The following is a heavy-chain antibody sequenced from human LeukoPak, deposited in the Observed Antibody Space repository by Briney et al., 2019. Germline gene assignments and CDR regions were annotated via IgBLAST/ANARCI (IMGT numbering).Heavy chain of an antibody. CDR2: IYSGGDT. CDR1: GFTVSSNY. CDR3: ARFRTVADQYGMDV. V-gene: IGHV3-53*01. J-gene: IGHJ6*02. Sequence: PGGSLRLSCAVSGFTVSSNYMSWVRQAPGKGLEWVSVIYSGGDTYYAGSVKGRFTISRDNAKNTVYLQMNSLRAEDTAVYYCARFRTVADQYGMDVWGQGTTVIVSS. D-gene: IGHD6-19*01.